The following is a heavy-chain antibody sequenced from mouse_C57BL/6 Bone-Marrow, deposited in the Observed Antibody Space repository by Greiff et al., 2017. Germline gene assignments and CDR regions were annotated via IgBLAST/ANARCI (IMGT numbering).Heavy chain of an antibody. D-gene: IGHD2-12*01. J-gene: IGHJ4*01. CDR3: ASHDDGYYYAMGY. V-gene: IGHV1-69*01. CDR1: GYTFTSYW. CDR2: IDPSDSYT. Sequence: QVQLKQPGAELVMPGASVKLSCKASGYTFTSYWMHWVKQRPGQGLEWIGEIDPSDSYTNYNQKFKGKSTLTVDKSSSTAYMQLSSLTSEDSAVYYCASHDDGYYYAMGYWGQGTSVTVSS.